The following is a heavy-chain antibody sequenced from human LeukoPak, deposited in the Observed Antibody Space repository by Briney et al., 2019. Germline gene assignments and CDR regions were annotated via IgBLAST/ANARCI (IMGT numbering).Heavy chain of an antibody. D-gene: IGHD6-19*01. Sequence: GGSLRLSCAASGFTFSSYSMNWVRQAPGKGLEWVSSIDSVKGRFTISRDNSKNTLHLQMNSLRAEDTVVYYCAKSLVSGVAVEDSWGQGTLVTVSS. J-gene: IGHJ4*02. CDR2: I. CDR3: AKSLVSGVAVEDS. V-gene: IGHV3-21*04. CDR1: GFTFSSYS.